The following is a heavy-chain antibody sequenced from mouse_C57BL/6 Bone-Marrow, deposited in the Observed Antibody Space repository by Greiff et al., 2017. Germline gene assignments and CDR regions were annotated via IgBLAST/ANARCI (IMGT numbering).Heavy chain of an antibody. D-gene: IGHD1-1*01. CDR1: GSTFTSYW. J-gene: IGHJ1*03. V-gene: IGHV1-5*01. Sequence: VQLQQSGTVLARPGASVKLSCKTSGSTFTSYWMHWVIQRPGQGLEWIGAIFPGNIDTSYNQKFKGKAKLSAVTSACTAYMELSSLTTEDLAVYYCTRAPLNYGSSPWYFYVWGTGTTVTVSS. CDR2: IFPGNIDT. CDR3: TRAPLNYGSSPWYFYV.